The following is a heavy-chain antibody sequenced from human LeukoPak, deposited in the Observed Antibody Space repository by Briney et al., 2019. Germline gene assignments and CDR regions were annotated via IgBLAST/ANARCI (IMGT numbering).Heavy chain of an antibody. CDR1: GGSISSGDYY. J-gene: IGHJ4*02. D-gene: IGHD2-2*01. CDR2: IYYSGST. V-gene: IGHV4-30-4*01. Sequence: PSETLSLTCTVSGGSISSGDYYWSWIRQPPGKGLEWIGYIYYSGSTYYNPSLKSRVTISVDTSKNQFSLKLSSVTAADTAVHYCARVTCSSTSCYPTDYYFDYWGQGTLVTVSS. CDR3: ARVTCSSTSCYPTDYYFDY.